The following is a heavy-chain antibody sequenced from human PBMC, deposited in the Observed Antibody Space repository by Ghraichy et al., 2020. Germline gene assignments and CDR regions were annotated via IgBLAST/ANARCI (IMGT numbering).Heavy chain of an antibody. Sequence: GGSLRLSCAASGITFSSYSMNWVRQAPGKGLEWVSYISSSGSTVYYADSVKGRFTISRDNAKNSLYLQMNSLRAEDTAVYYCASRGGINVRNYYWGQGTLVTVSS. CDR1: GITFSSYS. J-gene: IGHJ4*02. D-gene: IGHD1-26*01. CDR2: ISSSGSTV. V-gene: IGHV3-48*01. CDR3: ASRGGINVRNYY.